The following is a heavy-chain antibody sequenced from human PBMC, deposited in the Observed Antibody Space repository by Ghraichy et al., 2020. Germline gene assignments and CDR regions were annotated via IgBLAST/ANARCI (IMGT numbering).Heavy chain of an antibody. CDR2: IKHDGSEK. J-gene: IGHJ4*02. D-gene: IGHD3-3*01. CDR3: ARDYDFWSGYLDY. CDR1: GFPFGNYW. V-gene: IGHV3-7*03. Sequence: LSLTCAASGFPFGNYWMSWVRQAPGKGLEWLANIKHDGSEKYYVDSVKGRFTISRDNAKNSLYLQMNSLRAEDTAVYYCARDYDFWSGYLDYRGQGTLVTVSS.